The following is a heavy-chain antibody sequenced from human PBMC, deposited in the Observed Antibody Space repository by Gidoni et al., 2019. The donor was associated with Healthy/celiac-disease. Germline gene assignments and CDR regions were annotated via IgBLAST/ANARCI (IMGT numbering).Heavy chain of an antibody. D-gene: IGHD3-10*01. CDR1: GFTFRSYA. CDR2: ISGSGGST. CDR3: AKGYYGSGRRDAFDI. V-gene: IGHV3-23*01. Sequence: EVQLLESGGGLVQPGGSLRLSCAASGFTFRSYAMSWVRQAPGKGLGWVSAISGSGGSTYYADSVKGRFTSSRDNSKNTLYLQMNSQRAEDTAVYYCAKGYYGSGRRDAFDIWGQGTMVTVSS. J-gene: IGHJ3*02.